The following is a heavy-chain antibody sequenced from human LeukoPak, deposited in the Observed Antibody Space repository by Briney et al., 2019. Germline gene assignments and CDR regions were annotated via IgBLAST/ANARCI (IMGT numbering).Heavy chain of an antibody. J-gene: IGHJ4*02. D-gene: IGHD3-9*01. CDR2: ISGSDAST. V-gene: IGHV3-23*01. Sequence: GGSLRLSCVASGFTFTSYDMNWVRQAPGKGLEWFSGISGSDASTHYADSVKGLFTISRDNSKNTVYQQMNSLRVDDTAVYYCATQDVRLRYFDWSPNEWGEGTMVSVCS. CDR3: ATQDVRLRYFDWSPNE. CDR1: GFTFTSYD.